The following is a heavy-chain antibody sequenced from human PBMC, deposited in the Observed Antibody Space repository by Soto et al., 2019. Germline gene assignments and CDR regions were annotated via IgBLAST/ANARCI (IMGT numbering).Heavy chain of an antibody. D-gene: IGHD4-17*01. CDR3: ARQPAGDDYSYYYYMDV. CDR2: IYYSGST. Sequence: SETLSLTCTVSGGSISSYYWSWIRQPPGKGLEWIGYIYYSGSTNYNPSLKSGVTISADTSKNQFSLMLSSVTAADTAVYYCARQPAGDDYSYYYYMDVWGKGTTVTVSS. J-gene: IGHJ6*03. CDR1: GGSISSYY. V-gene: IGHV4-59*01.